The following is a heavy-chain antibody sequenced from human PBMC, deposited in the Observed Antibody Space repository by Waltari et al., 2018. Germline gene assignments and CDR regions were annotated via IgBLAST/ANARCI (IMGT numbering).Heavy chain of an antibody. Sequence: QLVQSGAEVKKPGASVKVSCKGSGYIFSIYGVTWVRQAPGQGLEWMGWISGYNGDAKYEEKFEGRVTMTRDTSTSTAYMEIRGLRSDDTAVYFCARDDVDSSAFGGFWGQGTQVTVSS. CDR3: ARDDVDSSAFGGF. CDR2: ISGYNGDA. CDR1: GYIFSIYG. J-gene: IGHJ4*02. D-gene: IGHD3-16*01. V-gene: IGHV1-18*01.